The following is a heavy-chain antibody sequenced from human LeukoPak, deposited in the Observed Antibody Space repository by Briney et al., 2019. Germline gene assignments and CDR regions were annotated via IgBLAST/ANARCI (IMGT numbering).Heavy chain of an antibody. V-gene: IGHV1-18*01. CDR2: ISAYNGNT. J-gene: IGHJ5*02. CDR1: GYTFTSYG. Sequence: ASVKVSCKASGYTFTSYGISWVRQAPGQGLEWMGWISAYNGNTNYAQKFQGRVTMTRNTSISTAYMELSSLRSEDTAVYYCARVVFTMARGAKAVGRSYNWFDPWGQGTLVAVSS. D-gene: IGHD3-10*01. CDR3: ARVVFTMARGAKAVGRSYNWFDP.